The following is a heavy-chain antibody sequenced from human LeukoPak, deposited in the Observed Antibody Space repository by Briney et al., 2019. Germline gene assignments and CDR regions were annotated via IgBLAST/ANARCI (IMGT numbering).Heavy chain of an antibody. CDR2: IRGSGGST. CDR1: GGTFSSYG. CDR3: AKARGWLQIFDY. J-gene: IGHJ4*02. D-gene: IGHD3-22*01. V-gene: IGHV3-23*01. Sequence: PAGSLRLSCAASGGTFSSYGMNWVRQAPGKGLQGVSLIRGSGGSTYYADSVKGRFTISRDNSKNTLYLQMNSPRAEDTAIYYCAKARGWLQIFDYWGQGTLGTVSP.